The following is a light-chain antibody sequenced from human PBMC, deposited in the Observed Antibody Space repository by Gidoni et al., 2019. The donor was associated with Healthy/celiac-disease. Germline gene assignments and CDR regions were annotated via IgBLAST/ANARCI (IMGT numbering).Light chain of an antibody. CDR2: GTS. CDR1: SSNSGPGYD. CDR3: QSYDSSLSVV. V-gene: IGLV1-40*01. Sequence: QSVLTPQPPVSGAPGQRVATSCTGSSSNSGPGYDVHWYQQLPGTAPKLLIYGTSNRPSWGPDRFSGSKSGASASLAITGLQAEDEADYYCQSYDSSLSVVFGGWTKLPVL. J-gene: IGLJ2*01.